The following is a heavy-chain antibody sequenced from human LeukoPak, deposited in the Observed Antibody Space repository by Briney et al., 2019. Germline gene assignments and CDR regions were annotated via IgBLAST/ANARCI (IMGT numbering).Heavy chain of an antibody. V-gene: IGHV3-21*01. CDR2: ISRSSSYI. J-gene: IGHJ4*02. D-gene: IGHD4/OR15-4a*01. CDR1: GFTFSGYT. Sequence: GGSLRLSCAASGFTFSGYTMNWVRQAPGKGLEWVSSISRSSSYIYYADSVKGRFTVSRDNARNSLYLQMNSLRAEDTAVYYCSRGRGTNCSLNDYWGQGTLVTVSS. CDR3: SRGRGTNCSLNDY.